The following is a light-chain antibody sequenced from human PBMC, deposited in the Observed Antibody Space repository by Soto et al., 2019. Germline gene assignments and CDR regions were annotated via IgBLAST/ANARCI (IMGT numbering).Light chain of an antibody. Sequence: PGERATLSCGASQTVSRNYLAWYQQKPGLAPSLLIYDASTRATGIPDRFSGSGSGTDFTLTISRLEPEDSAVYYCQQYADPPITSGGGTKVEIK. V-gene: IGKV3D-20*01. CDR1: QTVSRNY. CDR3: QQYADPPIT. CDR2: DAS. J-gene: IGKJ4*01.